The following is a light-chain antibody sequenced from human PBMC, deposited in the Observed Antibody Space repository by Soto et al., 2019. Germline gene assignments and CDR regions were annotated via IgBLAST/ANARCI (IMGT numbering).Light chain of an antibody. CDR2: GAF. CDR1: QDITKY. V-gene: IGKV1-9*01. CDR3: QQVDTYPMT. J-gene: IGKJ4*01. Sequence: DIRLTQSPSFLSASAGDRVTITCRASQDITKYLAWFQQKPGRAPKLLIYGAFTLQRGVPSRLSGRGSGTEFTLTISSLQPEDFATYYCQQVDTYPMTFGGGTKVDIK.